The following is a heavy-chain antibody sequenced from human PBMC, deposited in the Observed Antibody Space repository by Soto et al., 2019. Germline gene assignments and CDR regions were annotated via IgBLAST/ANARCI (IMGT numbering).Heavy chain of an antibody. CDR3: ARSYFDSWTEYSAPVKY. CDR1: GYTFANYD. D-gene: IGHD3-3*01. J-gene: IGHJ4*02. Sequence: QVQLVQSAAEVKKPGASVKVSCKASGYTFANYDISWVRQAPGQGLEWMGWISTKSGNTEYAQKVQGTVTLTADSSTATVDMELRSLRSGDTAVYYWARSYFDSWTEYSAPVKYWGQGTLVAVSS. V-gene: IGHV1-18*04. CDR2: ISTKSGNT.